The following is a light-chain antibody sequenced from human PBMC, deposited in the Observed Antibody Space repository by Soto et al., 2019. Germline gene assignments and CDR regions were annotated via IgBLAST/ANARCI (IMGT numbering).Light chain of an antibody. CDR3: SSHSGSNDLL. J-gene: IGLJ2*01. V-gene: IGLV2-8*01. Sequence: QSALTQPPSASGSPGQSVTISCTGTSSDVGGYNYVSWYQHHAGKAPKLMIHEVTKRPSGVPDRFSGSKSGNTASLTVSGLQAEDEADYYCSSHSGSNDLLFGGGTKLTVL. CDR1: SSDVGGYNY. CDR2: EVT.